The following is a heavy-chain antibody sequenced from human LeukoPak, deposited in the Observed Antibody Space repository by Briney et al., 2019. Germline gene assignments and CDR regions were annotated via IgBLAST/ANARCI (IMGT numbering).Heavy chain of an antibody. V-gene: IGHV3-7*01. J-gene: IGHJ5*02. Sequence: GGSLRLSCAASGFTFSTYAMSWVRQAPGKGLEWVANIKQDGSEKYYADSVKGRFTISRDNSKNTLYLQMNSLRAEDTAVYYCAREPKMTTVTTAWFDPWGQGTLVTVSS. CDR2: IKQDGSEK. CDR1: GFTFSTYA. CDR3: AREPKMTTVTTAWFDP. D-gene: IGHD4-17*01.